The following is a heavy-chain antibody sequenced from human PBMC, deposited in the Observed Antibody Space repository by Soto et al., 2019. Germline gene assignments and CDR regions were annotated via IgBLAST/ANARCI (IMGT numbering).Heavy chain of an antibody. V-gene: IGHV4-59*01. CDR3: ARAGKVSYDFWSGYPRFDP. Sequence: LSLTCTVSGGSISSYYWSWIRQPPGKGLEWIGYIYYSGSTNYNPSLKSRVTISVDTSKNQFSLKLSSVTAADTAVYYCARAGKVSYDFWSGYPRFDPWGQGTLVTVSS. J-gene: IGHJ5*02. CDR2: IYYSGST. D-gene: IGHD3-3*01. CDR1: GGSISSYY.